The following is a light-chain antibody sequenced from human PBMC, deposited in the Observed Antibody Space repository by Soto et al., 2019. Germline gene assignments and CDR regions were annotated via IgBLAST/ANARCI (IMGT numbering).Light chain of an antibody. V-gene: IGKV3-20*01. Sequence: EIVVTQSPGTLSLSPGERATLSCRASQSVSSSFLAWYQEKPGQAPRLLIYGASSRDTGIPDRFSGSGSGTDFTLTISRLEPEDVAVYYCQQYGSSPLTFGGGTKVEIK. J-gene: IGKJ4*01. CDR3: QQYGSSPLT. CDR1: QSVSSSF. CDR2: GAS.